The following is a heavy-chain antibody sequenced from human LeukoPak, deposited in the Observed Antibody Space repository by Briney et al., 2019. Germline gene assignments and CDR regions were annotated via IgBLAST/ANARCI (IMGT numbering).Heavy chain of an antibody. CDR2: IWNDGSNK. CDR3: AKDLSSSWFEGLDN. CDR1: GFTLSTYG. D-gene: IGHD6-13*01. V-gene: IGHV3-33*06. J-gene: IGHJ4*02. Sequence: SGRSLRLYCAASGFTLSTYGMYWVRQAPGKGLEWVAVIWNDGSNKHYADSVKGRFTISRDNSKNTLDLQMNSLRAEDTAVYYCAKDLSSSWFEGLDNWGQGTLVTVSS.